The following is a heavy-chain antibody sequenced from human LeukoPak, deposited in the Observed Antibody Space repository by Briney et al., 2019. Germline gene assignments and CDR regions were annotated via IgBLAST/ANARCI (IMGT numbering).Heavy chain of an antibody. J-gene: IGHJ4*02. Sequence: AGGSLRLSCAASGFTFSSYSIIWVRQAPGKGLEWVSYISSSSSTIYYADSVKGRFTISRDNAKSSLYLKMNSLRSEDTAVYYCARDRTLNPLGGYTGYDWGYWGQGTLVTVSS. D-gene: IGHD5-12*01. CDR3: ARDRTLNPLGGYTGYDWGY. CDR2: ISSSSSTI. CDR1: GFTFSSYS. V-gene: IGHV3-48*01.